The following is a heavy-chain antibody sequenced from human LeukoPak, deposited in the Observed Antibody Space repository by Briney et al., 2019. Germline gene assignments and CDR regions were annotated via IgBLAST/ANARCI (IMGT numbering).Heavy chain of an antibody. Sequence: SETLSLTCTVSGGSISSYYWSWIRQPPGKGLEWIGYIYYSGSTNYNPSLKSRVTISVDTSKNQFSLMLSSVTAADTAVYYCARGIAAAGNFDYWGQGTLVTVSS. J-gene: IGHJ4*02. V-gene: IGHV4-59*01. CDR1: GGSISSYY. CDR2: IYYSGST. CDR3: ARGIAAAGNFDY. D-gene: IGHD6-13*01.